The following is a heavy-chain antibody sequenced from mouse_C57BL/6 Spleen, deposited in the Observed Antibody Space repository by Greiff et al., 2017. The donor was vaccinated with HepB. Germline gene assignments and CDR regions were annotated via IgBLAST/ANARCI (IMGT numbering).Heavy chain of an antibody. Sequence: VQLKESGPELVKPGASVKISCKASGYSFTDYNMNWVKQSNGKSLEWIGVINPNYGTTSYNQKFKGKATLTVDQSSSTAYMQLNSLTSEDSAVYYCARWVLYGYDEGYAMDYWGQGTSVTVSS. J-gene: IGHJ4*01. CDR2: INPNYGTT. D-gene: IGHD2-2*01. CDR3: ARWVLYGYDEGYAMDY. V-gene: IGHV1-39*01. CDR1: GYSFTDYN.